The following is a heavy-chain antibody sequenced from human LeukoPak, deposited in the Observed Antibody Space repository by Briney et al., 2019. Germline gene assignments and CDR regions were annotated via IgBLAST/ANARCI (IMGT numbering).Heavy chain of an antibody. Sequence: PGGSLRLSCAASGFTFSSYSMNWVRQAPGKGLEWVSSISSSSSYIYYADSVKGRFTISRDNAKNSLYLQMNSLRAEDTAVYYCAGRRAVYGITIGSGSPHDYWGQGTLVTVSS. CDR1: GFTFSSYS. D-gene: IGHD3-10*01. V-gene: IGHV3-21*01. CDR2: ISSSSSYI. J-gene: IGHJ4*02. CDR3: AGRRAVYGITIGSGSPHDY.